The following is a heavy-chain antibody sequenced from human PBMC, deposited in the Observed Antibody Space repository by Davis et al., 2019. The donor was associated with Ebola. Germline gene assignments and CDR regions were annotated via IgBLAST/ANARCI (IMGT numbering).Heavy chain of an antibody. D-gene: IGHD4-17*01. Sequence: PGGSLRLSCAASGFTFSSYAMSWVRQAPGKGLEWVSAISGSGGSTYYADSVKGRFTISRDNSKNTLYLQMNSLRAEDTAVYYCAKALSTQRRPVDTVTTPLDYYGMDVWGQGTTVTVSS. CDR1: GFTFSSYA. V-gene: IGHV3-23*01. CDR3: AKALSTQRRPVDTVTTPLDYYGMDV. J-gene: IGHJ6*02. CDR2: ISGSGGST.